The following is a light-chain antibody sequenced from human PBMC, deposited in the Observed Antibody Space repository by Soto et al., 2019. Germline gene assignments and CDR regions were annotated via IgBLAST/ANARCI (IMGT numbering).Light chain of an antibody. Sequence: NQMTHSPSSLSASVGYSITIACRASQDIRSDLGWYQQKPGKAPNLLIYGASTLRSGVPSRFSGSGSGTEFTLTISSLQPEDFATYYCQQLNSYPRTFGQGTKVDIK. CDR3: QQLNSYPRT. V-gene: IGKV1-17*01. J-gene: IGKJ1*01. CDR2: GAS. CDR1: QDIRSD.